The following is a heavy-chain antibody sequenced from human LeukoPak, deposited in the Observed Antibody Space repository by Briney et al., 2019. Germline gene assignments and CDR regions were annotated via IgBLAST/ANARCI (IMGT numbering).Heavy chain of an antibody. CDR3: ARLEDPYYDFWSGPGRNAFDI. CDR2: IYYSGST. V-gene: IGHV4-59*01. J-gene: IGHJ3*02. Sequence: SSETLSLTCTVSGGSISSYYWSWIRQPPGKGLEGIGYIYYSGSTNYNPSLKSRVTISVDTSKNQFSLKLSSVTAADTAAYYCARLEDPYYDFWSGPGRNAFDIWGQGTMVTVSS. D-gene: IGHD3-3*01. CDR1: GGSISSYY.